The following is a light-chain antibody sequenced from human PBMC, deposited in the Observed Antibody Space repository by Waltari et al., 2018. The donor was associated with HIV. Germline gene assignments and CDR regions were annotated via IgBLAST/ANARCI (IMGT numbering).Light chain of an antibody. CDR3: QQRHSWPLS. CDR2: DAS. J-gene: IGKJ4*01. V-gene: IGKV3-11*01. Sequence: EITLTQYPVDLSLSPADRATLSCRANLTIVNFLGWYQQMPGQSPTFLIYDASKRVTGVPVRFSGSGSGTDFSLIINNIQPEDAALYYCQQRHSWPLSFGGGTKV. CDR1: LTIVNF.